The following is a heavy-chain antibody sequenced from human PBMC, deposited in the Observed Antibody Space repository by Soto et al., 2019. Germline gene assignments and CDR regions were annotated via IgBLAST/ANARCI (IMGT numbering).Heavy chain of an antibody. V-gene: IGHV1-18*01. CDR2: ISAYNDYT. J-gene: IGHJ6*02. Sequence: QVQLVQSGAEVKKPGSSEKVSCEASGYTFISYGISWVRQAPGQGLEWMGWISAYNDYTNYAQKLQGRVTMTTDTSTRIAYLELRSLRSDDTAVYYCAREGYYSGSGSYSPPRYYGMDVWGQGTTVTVSS. CDR1: GYTFISYG. CDR3: AREGYYSGSGSYSPPRYYGMDV. D-gene: IGHD3-10*01.